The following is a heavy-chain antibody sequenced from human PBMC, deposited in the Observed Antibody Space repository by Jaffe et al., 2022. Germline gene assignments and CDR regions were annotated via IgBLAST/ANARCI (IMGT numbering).Heavy chain of an antibody. Sequence: EVQLVETGGGLIQPGGSLRLSCAASGFTVSSNYMSWVRQAPGKGLEWVSVIYSGGSTYYADSVKGRFTISRDNSKNTLYLQMNSLRAEDTAVYYCARDPLTHDYGDYTGLDAFDIWGQGTMVTVSS. D-gene: IGHD4-17*01. CDR2: IYSGGST. CDR1: GFTVSSNY. V-gene: IGHV3-53*02. J-gene: IGHJ3*02. CDR3: ARDPLTHDYGDYTGLDAFDI.